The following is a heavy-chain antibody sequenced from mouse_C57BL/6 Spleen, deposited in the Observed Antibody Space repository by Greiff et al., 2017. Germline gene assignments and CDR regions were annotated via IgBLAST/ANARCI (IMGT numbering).Heavy chain of an antibody. Sequence: QVQLQQPGAELVKPGASVKMSCKASGYTFTSYWITWVKQRPGQGLEWIGDIYPGSGSTNYNEKFKSKATLTVDTSSSTAYMQLSSLTSEDSAVYYCARVTTVVAGTDYFDYWGQGTTLTVSS. CDR1: GYTFTSYW. CDR3: ARVTTVVAGTDYFDY. J-gene: IGHJ2*01. V-gene: IGHV1-55*01. D-gene: IGHD1-1*01. CDR2: IYPGSGST.